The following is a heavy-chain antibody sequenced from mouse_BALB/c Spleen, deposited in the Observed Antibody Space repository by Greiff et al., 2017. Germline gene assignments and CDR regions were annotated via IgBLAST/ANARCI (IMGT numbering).Heavy chain of an antibody. Sequence: EVKVVESGGGLVKPGGSLKLSCAASGFTFSDYYMYWVRQTPEKRLEWVATISDGGSYTYYPDSVKGRFTISRDNAKNNLYLQMSSLKSEDTAMYYCAREDGNYFSFAYWGQGTLVTVSA. CDR3: AREDGNYFSFAY. V-gene: IGHV5-4*02. CDR2: ISDGGSYT. CDR1: GFTFSDYY. D-gene: IGHD2-1*01. J-gene: IGHJ3*01.